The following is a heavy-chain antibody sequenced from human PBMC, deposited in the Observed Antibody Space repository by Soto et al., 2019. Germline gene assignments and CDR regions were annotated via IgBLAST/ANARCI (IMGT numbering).Heavy chain of an antibody. CDR1: GFTFSSYS. V-gene: IGHV3-23*01. J-gene: IGHJ4*02. CDR3: AKKVNSGPGSQYFDY. D-gene: IGHD3-10*01. CDR2: FRSGGDDGTT. Sequence: GGSLRLSCAASGFTFSSYSMSWVRQALGKGLEWVSGFRSGGDDGTTHYADSVKGRFTISRDNSKNTLFLQMDSLRAEDTAIYYCAKKVNSGPGSQYFDYWGQGTLVTVSS.